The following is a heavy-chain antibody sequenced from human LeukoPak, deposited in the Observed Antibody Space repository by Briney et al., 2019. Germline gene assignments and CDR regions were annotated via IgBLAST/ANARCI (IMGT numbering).Heavy chain of an antibody. J-gene: IGHJ6*02. Sequence: SETLSLTCAVSGGSISSSNWWSWVRQPPGKGLEWIGEIYHSGSTNYNPSLKSRVTISVDKSKNQFSLKLTSVTAADTAVYYCARLGDCSSTSCYYYYYGMDVWGQGTTVTVSS. CDR1: GGSISSSNW. V-gene: IGHV4-4*02. D-gene: IGHD2-2*01. CDR2: IYHSGST. CDR3: ARLGDCSSTSCYYYYYGMDV.